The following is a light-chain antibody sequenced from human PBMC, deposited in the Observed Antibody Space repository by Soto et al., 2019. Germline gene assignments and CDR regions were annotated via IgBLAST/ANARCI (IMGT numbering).Light chain of an antibody. V-gene: IGKV1-5*03. Sequence: DIQMTQSPSTLSASVGDRVTITCRASQSISSWLAWYQQKPGKAPKLLIYKASSFESGVSSRFSGSGSGTEFTLTISSLQSDDFATYYCQQYNSYPYTFGQRTKLEIK. CDR1: QSISSW. CDR3: QQYNSYPYT. CDR2: KAS. J-gene: IGKJ2*01.